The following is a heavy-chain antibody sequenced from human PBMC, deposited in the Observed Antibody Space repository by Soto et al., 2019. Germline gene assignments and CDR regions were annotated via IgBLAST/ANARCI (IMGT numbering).Heavy chain of an antibody. D-gene: IGHD2-2*01. CDR3: ARGIDCSSTSCSMDV. Sequence: PSETLSLTCAVYGGSFSGYYWSWIRQPPGKGLEWIGEINHSGSTNYNPSLKSRVTISVDTSKNQFSLKLSSVTAADTAVYYCARGIDCSSTSCSMDVWGQGTTVTV. J-gene: IGHJ6*02. CDR1: GGSFSGYY. V-gene: IGHV4-34*01. CDR2: INHSGST.